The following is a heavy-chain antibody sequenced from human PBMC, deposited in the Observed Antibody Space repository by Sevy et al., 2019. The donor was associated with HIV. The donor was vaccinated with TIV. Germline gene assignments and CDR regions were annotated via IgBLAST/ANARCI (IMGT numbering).Heavy chain of an antibody. CDR3: ARGGPMAAAGTWGYYYGMDV. Sequence: SETLSLTCAVYGGSFSGYYWSWIRQPPGKGLEWIGEINHSGSTNYNPSLKSRVTISVDTSKNQFSLKLSSVTAADTAVYYCARGGPMAAAGTWGYYYGMDVWGQGTTVTVSS. D-gene: IGHD6-13*01. CDR1: GGSFSGYY. CDR2: INHSGST. V-gene: IGHV4-34*01. J-gene: IGHJ6*02.